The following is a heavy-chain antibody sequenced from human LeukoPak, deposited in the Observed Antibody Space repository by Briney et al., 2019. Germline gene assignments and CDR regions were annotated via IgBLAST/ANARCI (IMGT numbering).Heavy chain of an antibody. Sequence: SETLSLTCTVSGGSISSYYWGWVRQPPGKGLEWIGYIYYSGSTNHNPSLKSRVNISVDTPKNHFPLKLRSVTAADTAVYHCARAPSMEWLPTQYYYYYGMDVWGQGTTVTVSS. V-gene: IGHV4-59*01. D-gene: IGHD3-3*01. J-gene: IGHJ6*02. CDR2: IYYSGST. CDR1: GGSISSYY. CDR3: ARAPSMEWLPTQYYYYYGMDV.